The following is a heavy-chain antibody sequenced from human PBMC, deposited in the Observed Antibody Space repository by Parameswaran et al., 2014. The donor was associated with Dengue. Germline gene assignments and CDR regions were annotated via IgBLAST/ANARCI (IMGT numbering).Heavy chain of an antibody. V-gene: IGHV3-30*16. J-gene: IGHJ4*02. CDR3: ARDHKGFDY. CDR2: ISYDGSNK. Sequence: WIRQPPGKGLEWVAVISYDGSNKYYADSVKGRFTISRDNSKNTLYLQMNSLRAEDTAVYYCARDHKGFDYWGQGTLVTVSS.